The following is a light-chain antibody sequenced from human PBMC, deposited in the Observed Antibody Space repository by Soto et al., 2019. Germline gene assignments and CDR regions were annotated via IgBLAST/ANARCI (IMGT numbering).Light chain of an antibody. CDR1: QSVSTY. V-gene: IGKV3-11*01. CDR3: QPRSKWPLT. Sequence: EIVLTQSPATLSLSPGERATLSCRASQSVSTYLAWYQQKPGQAPRLLIYDASNRATGIPARFSGSGSGTDFTLTISSLEPVDFAVYYCQPRSKWPLTFGGGTKVEIK. J-gene: IGKJ4*01. CDR2: DAS.